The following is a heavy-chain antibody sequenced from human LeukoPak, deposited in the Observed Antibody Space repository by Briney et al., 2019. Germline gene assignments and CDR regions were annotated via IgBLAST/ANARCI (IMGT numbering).Heavy chain of an antibody. CDR3: ARVDLGAIGDWFDP. Sequence: SETLSLTCAVYGGSFSGYYWSWIRQPPGKGLEWIGYIYYSGSTNYNPSLKSRVTISVDTSKNQFSLKLSSVTAADTAVYYCARVDLGAIGDWFDPWGQGTLVTVSS. V-gene: IGHV4-59*01. J-gene: IGHJ5*02. D-gene: IGHD3-16*01. CDR2: IYYSGST. CDR1: GGSFSGYY.